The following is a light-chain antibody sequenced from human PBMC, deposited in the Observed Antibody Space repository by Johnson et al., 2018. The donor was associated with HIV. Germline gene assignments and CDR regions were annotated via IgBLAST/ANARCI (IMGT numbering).Light chain of an antibody. CDR2: ENN. V-gene: IGLV1-51*02. Sequence: QSVLTQPPSVSAAPGQKVTISCSGSSSNIGNNYVSWYQQLPGTAPKLLIYENNKRPSGIPDRFSGSKSGTSATLGITGLQTGDEADYYCSTWDNSLSSGGVLGTGTKVTVL. CDR1: SSNIGNNY. J-gene: IGLJ1*01. CDR3: STWDNSLSSGGV.